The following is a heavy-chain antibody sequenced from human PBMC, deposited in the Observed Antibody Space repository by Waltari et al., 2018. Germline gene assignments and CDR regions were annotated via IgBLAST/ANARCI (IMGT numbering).Heavy chain of an antibody. V-gene: IGHV3-7*01. J-gene: IGHJ4*02. CDR2: IKQDGSEK. CDR1: GFTFSSYW. D-gene: IGHD6-6*01. Sequence: VQLVQSGGGLVQPGGSLSLSCAASGFTFSSYWMRWVRQAPGKGLEWVANIKQDGSEKYYVDSVKGRFTISRDNAKNSLYLQMNSLRAEDTAVYYCARLFSSSSAGDFDYWGQGTLVTVSP. CDR3: ARLFSSSSAGDFDY.